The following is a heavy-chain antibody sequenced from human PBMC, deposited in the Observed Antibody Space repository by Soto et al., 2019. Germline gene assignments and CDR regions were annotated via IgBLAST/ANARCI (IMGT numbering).Heavy chain of an antibody. J-gene: IGHJ5*02. CDR1: GGTFSSYA. CDR2: IIPIFGTA. Sequence: ASVKVSCKASGGTFSSYAISWVRQAPGQGLEWMGGIIPIFGTANYAQKFQGRVTITADESTSTAYMELSSLRSEDTAVYYCARDRCTNGVCYRFDPWGQGTLVTVSS. D-gene: IGHD2-8*01. V-gene: IGHV1-69*13. CDR3: ARDRCTNGVCYRFDP.